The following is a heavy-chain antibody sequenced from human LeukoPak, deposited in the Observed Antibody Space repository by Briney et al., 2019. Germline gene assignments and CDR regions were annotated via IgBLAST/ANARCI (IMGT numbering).Heavy chain of an antibody. D-gene: IGHD3-22*01. CDR3: ARDCIRHDSSGYYYYYGMDV. J-gene: IGHJ6*02. CDR1: GGSISSGGYY. V-gene: IGHV4-31*03. CDR2: IYYSGST. Sequence: PSQTLSLTCTVSGGSISSGGYYWSWIRQHPGKGLEWIGYIYYSGSTYYNPSLKSRVTISVDTSKNQFSLKLSSVTAADAAVYYCARDCIRHDSSGYYYYYGMDVWGQGTTVTVSS.